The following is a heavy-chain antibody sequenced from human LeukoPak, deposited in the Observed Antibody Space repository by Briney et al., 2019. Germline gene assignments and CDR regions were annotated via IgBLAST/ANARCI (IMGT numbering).Heavy chain of an antibody. CDR1: GFIVSSNY. J-gene: IGHJ5*02. V-gene: IGHV3-66*04. CDR3: ARHSSGWYYNWFDP. D-gene: IGHD6-19*01. Sequence: GGSLRLSCAASGFIVSSNYMSWVRQAPGKGLEWVSVIYSGGRTYYAASVEGRFTISRDNSKNTLFLQMNSLSAEDTAVDYCARHSSGWYYNWFDPWGQGTLVTVSS. CDR2: IYSGGRT.